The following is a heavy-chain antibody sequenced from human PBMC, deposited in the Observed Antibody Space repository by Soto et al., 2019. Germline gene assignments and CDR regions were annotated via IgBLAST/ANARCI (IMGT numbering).Heavy chain of an antibody. V-gene: IGHV1-24*01. CDR1: GYTLTELS. CDR2: FDPEDGET. D-gene: IGHD3-10*01. J-gene: IGHJ4*02. Sequence: ASVKVSCKVSGYTLTELSMHWVRQAPGKGLEWMGGFDPEDGETIYAQKFQGRVTMTEDTSTDTAYMELSSLRSEDTAVYYCATALAYGSVPTSAWSYDYWGQGTLVTVSS. CDR3: ATALAYGSVPTSAWSYDY.